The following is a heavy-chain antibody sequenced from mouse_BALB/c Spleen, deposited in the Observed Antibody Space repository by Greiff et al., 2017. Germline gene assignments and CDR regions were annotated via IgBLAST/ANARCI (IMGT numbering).Heavy chain of an antibody. CDR1: GYTFTDYW. J-gene: IGHJ2*01. Sequence: QVQLQQPGAELVMPGASVKMSCKASGYTFTDYWMHWVKQRPGQGLEWIGAIDTSDSYTSYNQKFKGKATLTVDESSSTAYMQLSRLTSEDSAVYFCARGDGSRGLDYWGQGTTLTVSS. CDR3: ARGDGSRGLDY. D-gene: IGHD1-1*01. CDR2: IDTSDSYT. V-gene: IGHV1-69*01.